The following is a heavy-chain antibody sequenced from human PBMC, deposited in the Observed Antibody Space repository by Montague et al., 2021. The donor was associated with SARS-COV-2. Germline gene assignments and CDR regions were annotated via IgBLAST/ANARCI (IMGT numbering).Heavy chain of an antibody. D-gene: IGHD3-22*01. J-gene: IGHJ3*02. Sequence: SETLSLTCTVSGGSISSSSYYWGWTRQPPGKGLEWIGSIYYSGSTYYNPSLKSRVTISVDTSKNQFSLKLSSVTAADTAVYYCARFPTSYYYDSEAAPATPDAFDIWGQGTMVTVSS. CDR2: IYYSGST. CDR3: ARFPTSYYYDSEAAPATPDAFDI. CDR1: GGSISSSSYY. V-gene: IGHV4-39*01.